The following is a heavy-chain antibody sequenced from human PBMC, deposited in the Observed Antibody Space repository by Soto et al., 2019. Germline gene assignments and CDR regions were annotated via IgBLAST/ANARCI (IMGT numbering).Heavy chain of an antibody. CDR3: ARVQHSSGSYRWFDT. V-gene: IGHV4-4*07. Sequence: QVQLQESGPGLVKPSGTLSLTCTVSGGSISGYYWSWIRQPAGKGLEYIGRVYSSGSTNYSPSLNSRVTMSVDTYQNQFSLPLSSVTAADTAVYFCARVQHSSGSYRWFDTWGQGTLVTVSS. CDR1: GGSISGYY. J-gene: IGHJ5*02. CDR2: VYSSGST. D-gene: IGHD3-22*01.